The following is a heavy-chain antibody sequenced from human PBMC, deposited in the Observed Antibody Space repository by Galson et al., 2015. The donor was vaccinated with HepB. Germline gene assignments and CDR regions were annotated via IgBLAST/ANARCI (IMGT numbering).Heavy chain of an antibody. CDR1: GGSFSTYH. Sequence: LFLTCGVFGGSFSTYHWTWIRQPPGKGLEWIGEITQSGSIHSNPSLKSRVTISMDTSKNQFSLKVRSVTAADTAVYYCARGKGRQVLLDYHYYGMDVWGQGTTVSVSS. D-gene: IGHD3-3*01. CDR3: ARGKGRQVLLDYHYYGMDV. J-gene: IGHJ6*01. V-gene: IGHV4-34*01. CDR2: ITQSGSI.